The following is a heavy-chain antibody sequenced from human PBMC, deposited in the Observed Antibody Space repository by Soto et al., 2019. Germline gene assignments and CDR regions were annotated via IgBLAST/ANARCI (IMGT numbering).Heavy chain of an antibody. CDR3: AREDGYCSGGSCHSGGWLEP. D-gene: IGHD2-15*01. J-gene: IGHJ5*02. Sequence: GASVKVSCKTSGYTFTTYGVSWVWQAPGQGLEWMGWISPYNGNTNYAQRLQGRVTLTTDTSTKTAYMELMSLRSDDTALYYCAREDGYCSGGSCHSGGWLEPWGQGTLVTVSS. CDR2: ISPYNGNT. CDR1: GYTFTTYG. V-gene: IGHV1-18*01.